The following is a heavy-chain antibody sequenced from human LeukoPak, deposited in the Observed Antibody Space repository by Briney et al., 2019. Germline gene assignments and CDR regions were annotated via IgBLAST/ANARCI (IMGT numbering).Heavy chain of an antibody. CDR3: ARRAWDIVVVPAAPQIYYYYMDV. Sequence: PSETLSLTCAVYVGSFSGYYWSWIRQPPGKGLEWIGEINYSGSTNYNPSLKSRVTISVDTSKNQFSLKLSSVTAADTAVYYCARRAWDIVVVPAAPQIYYYYMDVWGKGTTVTVSS. D-gene: IGHD2-2*01. CDR2: INYSGST. V-gene: IGHV4-34*01. CDR1: VGSFSGYY. J-gene: IGHJ6*03.